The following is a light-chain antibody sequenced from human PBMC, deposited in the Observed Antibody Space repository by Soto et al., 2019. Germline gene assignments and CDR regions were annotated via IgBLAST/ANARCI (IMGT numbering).Light chain of an antibody. CDR3: QQYNGYPLT. V-gene: IGKV1-5*03. J-gene: IGKJ4*01. CDR2: KAS. Sequence: DIQMAQSPSTLSASVEDRVTITCRASQIINGWLAWYQQKPGKAPKLLIYKASTLQSGVPSRFSGSGSGTEFTLTISSLQPDDFATYYCQQYNGYPLTFGGGTKVEIK. CDR1: QIINGW.